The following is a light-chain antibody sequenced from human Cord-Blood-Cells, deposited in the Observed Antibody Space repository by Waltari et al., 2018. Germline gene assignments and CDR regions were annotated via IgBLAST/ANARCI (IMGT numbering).Light chain of an antibody. CDR1: STDVGCDSL. J-gene: IGLJ3*02. CDR2: EGS. CDR3: CSYAGSSTLA. V-gene: IGLV2-23*01. Sequence: QSALTQPASVSGSPGQSITISCTGTSTDVGCDSLVSWYQQHPGKAPKLMIYEGSKPPSGVSNRFSGSKAGDTASLTISGLQAEDEADYYCCSYAGSSTLAFGGGTTLTVL.